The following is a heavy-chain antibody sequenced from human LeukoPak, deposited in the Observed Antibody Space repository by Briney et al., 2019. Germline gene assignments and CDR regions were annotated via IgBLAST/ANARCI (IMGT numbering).Heavy chain of an antibody. D-gene: IGHD4-17*01. CDR1: GFTFSGSA. CDR3: TTQTTVTTPDTDY. J-gene: IGHJ4*02. Sequence: GGSLKLSCAASGFTFSGSAMHWVRQASGKGLEWVGRIRSKANSYATAYAASVKGRFTISRDDSKNTAYLQMNSLKTEDTAVYYCTTQTTVTTPDTDYWGQGTLVTVSS. CDR2: IRSKANSYAT. V-gene: IGHV3-73*01.